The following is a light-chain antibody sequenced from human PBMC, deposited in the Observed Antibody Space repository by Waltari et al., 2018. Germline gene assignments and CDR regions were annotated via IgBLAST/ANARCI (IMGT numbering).Light chain of an antibody. V-gene: IGLV2-23*02. CDR1: SSDVGNYNL. CDR3: CSYAGLGIYV. Sequence: QSGLTQPASVSGSPGQSITISCTGTSSDVGNYNLVSWYQQYPGKAPKLMVYEVTKRTSVVSDRFSVSKSGNTASLTIYGLQSEDEADYYCCSYAGLGIYVFGTGTKVTVL. CDR2: EVT. J-gene: IGLJ1*01.